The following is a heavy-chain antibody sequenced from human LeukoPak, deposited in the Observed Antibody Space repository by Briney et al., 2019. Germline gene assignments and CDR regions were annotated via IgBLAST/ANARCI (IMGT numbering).Heavy chain of an antibody. J-gene: IGHJ4*02. V-gene: IGHV1-18*01. CDR1: GYTFTSYG. CDR2: ISAYNGNT. D-gene: IGHD2-2*01. Sequence: GASVTVSCKASGYTFTSYGISWVRQAPGQGLEWMGWISAYNGNTNYAQKLQGRVTMTTDTSTSTAYMELRSLRSDDTAVYYCARYCSSTSCHGAIDYWGQGTLVTVSS. CDR3: ARYCSSTSCHGAIDY.